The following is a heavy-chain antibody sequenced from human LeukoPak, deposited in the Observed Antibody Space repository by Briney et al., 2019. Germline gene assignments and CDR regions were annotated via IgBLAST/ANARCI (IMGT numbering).Heavy chain of an antibody. D-gene: IGHD3-9*01. V-gene: IGHV4-61*02. Sequence: PSETLSLTCTVSGGSITTDNYYWSWIRQPAGKGLEWIGRIYASGNTNYNPSLKSRITISVDTSKNQFSLRLTSVTAADTAVYYCARDFDSPMAFDIWGQGTMVTVSS. J-gene: IGHJ3*02. CDR1: GGSITTDNYY. CDR2: IYASGNT. CDR3: ARDFDSPMAFDI.